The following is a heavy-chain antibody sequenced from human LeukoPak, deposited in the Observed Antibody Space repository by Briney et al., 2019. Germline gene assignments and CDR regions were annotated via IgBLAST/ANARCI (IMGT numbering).Heavy chain of an antibody. CDR1: GGSFSGYY. J-gene: IGHJ6*02. CDR2: INHSGST. D-gene: IGHD3-10*01. Sequence: SETLSLTCAVYGGSFSGYYWSWIRQPPGKGLEWIGEINHSGSTNYNPSLKSRVTISVDTSKNQFSLKLSSVTAADTAVYYCARSQVHYGMDVWGQGTTVTVSS. V-gene: IGHV4-34*01. CDR3: ARSQVHYGMDV.